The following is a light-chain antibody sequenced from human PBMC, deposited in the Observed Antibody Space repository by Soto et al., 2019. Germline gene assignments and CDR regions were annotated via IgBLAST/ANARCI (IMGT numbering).Light chain of an antibody. CDR1: SSNIGAGYD. Sequence: QSVLTQPPSVSGAPGQRVTISCTGSSSNIGAGYDVHWYQQLPGTAPKLLISGNSNRPSGVPDRFSGSKSGTSASLAITGLQAEDEADYYCQSYDSRLSAYAFGMGTKV. CDR2: GNS. CDR3: QSYDSRLSAYA. V-gene: IGLV1-40*01. J-gene: IGLJ1*01.